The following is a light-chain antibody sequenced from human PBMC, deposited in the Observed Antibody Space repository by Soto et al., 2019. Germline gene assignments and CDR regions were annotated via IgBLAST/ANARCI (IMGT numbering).Light chain of an antibody. V-gene: IGKV2-28*01. CDR3: MQALQTPFT. CDR1: ESLLHGNGYNY. CDR2: LGS. J-gene: IGKJ3*01. Sequence: DIVMSQSPLSLPVTPGEPAPISCRSGESLLHGNGYNYLDWYLQKPGQSPQLLIYLGSTRASGVPDRFSGSGSGTDFTLKISRVEAEDVGVYFCMQALQTPFTFGPGTKVEIK.